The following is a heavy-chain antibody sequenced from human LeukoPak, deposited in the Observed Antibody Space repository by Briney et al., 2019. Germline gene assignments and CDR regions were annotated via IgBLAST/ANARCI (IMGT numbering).Heavy chain of an antibody. Sequence: ASVKVSCKASGYTFTSYAMNWVRQAPGQGLEWMGWINTNTGNPTYAQGFTGRFVFSLDTSLSTAYLQISSLKAEDTAVYYCARDKMVRGNPRNWFDLWGQGTLVTVSS. CDR2: INTNTGNP. J-gene: IGHJ5*02. CDR3: ARDKMVRGNPRNWFDL. V-gene: IGHV7-4-1*02. D-gene: IGHD3-10*01. CDR1: GYTFTSYA.